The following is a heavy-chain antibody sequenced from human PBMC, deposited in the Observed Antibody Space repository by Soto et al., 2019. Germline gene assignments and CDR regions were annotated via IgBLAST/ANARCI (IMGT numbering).Heavy chain of an antibody. V-gene: IGHV1-2*02. CDR1: GYPVTAYY. D-gene: IGHD3-3*01. CDR3: WRGGGVGVAGSAAFDM. Sequence: QLHLVQSGAVVKKPGASVTVSCSASGYPVTAYYMHWVRQAPGRGLEWMGGINPATGAAKYTQTLRGRVPMTRDTSTSTVFMELGGLTSEDTAVFYCWRGGGVGVAGSAAFDMWGQGTLVTVSS. CDR2: INPATGAA. J-gene: IGHJ3*02.